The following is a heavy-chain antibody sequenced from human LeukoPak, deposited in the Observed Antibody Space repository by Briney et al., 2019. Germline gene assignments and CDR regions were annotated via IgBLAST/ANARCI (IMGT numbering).Heavy chain of an antibody. CDR1: GFTFSSYA. V-gene: IGHV3-30-3*01. J-gene: IGHJ4*02. CDR3: VHKTAFDY. Sequence: GGSLRLSCAASGFTFSSYAMHWVRQAPGKGLEWVAVISYDGSNKYYADSVKGRFTISRDNSKNTLYLQMNGLRAEDTALYYCVHKTAFDYWGQGTLVTVSS. CDR2: ISYDGSNK.